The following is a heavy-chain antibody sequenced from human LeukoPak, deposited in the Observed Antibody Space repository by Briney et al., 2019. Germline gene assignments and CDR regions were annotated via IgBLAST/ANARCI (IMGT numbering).Heavy chain of an antibody. J-gene: IGHJ5*02. D-gene: IGHD2-2*01. CDR1: GGSFSGYY. V-gene: IGHV4-34*01. CDR2: INHSGST. Sequence: SETLSLTCAVYGGSFSGYYWNWIRQPPGKGLEWIGEINHSGSTNYNPSLKSRATISVDTSKNQFSLKLSSVTAADTAVYYCAREYCSSTSCYGWFDPWGQGTLVTVSS. CDR3: AREYCSSTSCYGWFDP.